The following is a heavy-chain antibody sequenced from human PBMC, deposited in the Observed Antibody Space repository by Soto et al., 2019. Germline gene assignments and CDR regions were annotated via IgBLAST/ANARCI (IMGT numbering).Heavy chain of an antibody. CDR1: GGSLSGATYS. J-gene: IGHJ4*02. CDR2: TFPSGTT. V-gene: IGHV4-30-2*01. Sequence: NPSETLSLTCGVSGGSLSGATYSWNWIRQPPGKGLEWIGYTFPSGTTYYNPSLKSRVTISIDVSKNQFSLSLRSLTAADTAVYYCARSREFDYWSQGTLVTVSS. CDR3: ARSREFDY.